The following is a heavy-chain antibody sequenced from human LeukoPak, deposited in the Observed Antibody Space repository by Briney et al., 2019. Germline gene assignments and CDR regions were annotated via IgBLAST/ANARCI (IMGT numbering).Heavy chain of an antibody. CDR3: ASPLDDILTGYSLPAY. CDR1: GFTFSSYA. Sequence: GGSLRLSCAASGFTFSSYAMHWVRQAPGKGLEWVAVISYDGSNKYYADSVKGRFTISRDNSKNTLYLQMSSLRAEDTAVYYCASPLDDILTGYSLPAYWGQGTLVTVSS. D-gene: IGHD3-9*01. J-gene: IGHJ4*02. V-gene: IGHV3-30-3*01. CDR2: ISYDGSNK.